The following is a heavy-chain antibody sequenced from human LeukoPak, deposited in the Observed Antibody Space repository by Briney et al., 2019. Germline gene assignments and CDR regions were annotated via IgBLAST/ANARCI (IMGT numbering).Heavy chain of an antibody. V-gene: IGHV4/OR15-8*02. Sequence: SESLSLTCGVSGGSISGTNWWSWVRQPPGQGLEWIGEISLAGQTNYNPSLNGRVTMSLDKSSNQLSLHLTSVTAADTATYYCSRESGPFCPFGYWGQGTLVIVSS. CDR2: ISLAGQT. CDR1: GGSISGTNW. J-gene: IGHJ4*02. D-gene: IGHD1-26*01. CDR3: SRESGPFCPFGY.